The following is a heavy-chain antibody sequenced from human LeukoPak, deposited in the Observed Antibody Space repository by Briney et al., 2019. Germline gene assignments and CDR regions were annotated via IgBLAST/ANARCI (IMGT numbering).Heavy chain of an antibody. J-gene: IGHJ4*02. CDR3: AAIGADYYDSSGPPNY. V-gene: IGHV1-2*02. CDR2: INPNSGGT. D-gene: IGHD3-22*01. CDR1: GYTFTSYD. Sequence: GASVKVSCKASGYTFTSYDINWVRQATGQGLEWMGWINPNSGGTNYAQKFQGRVTMTRDTSISTAYMELSRLRSDDTAVYYCAAIGADYYDSSGPPNYWGQGTLVTVSS.